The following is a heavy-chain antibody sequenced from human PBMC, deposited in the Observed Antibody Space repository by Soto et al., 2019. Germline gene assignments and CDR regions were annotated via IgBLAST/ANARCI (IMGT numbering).Heavy chain of an antibody. CDR2: ISSSSYI. J-gene: IGHJ4*02. D-gene: IGHD5-12*01. CDR3: ARGGYGATIDYFDY. V-gene: IGHV3-21*01. CDR1: GFTFSSYS. Sequence: EVQLVESGGGLVKPGGSLRLSCAASGFTFSSYSMNWVRQAPGKGLEWVSSISSSSYIYYADSVKGRFTISRDNAKNSLYLQMNSLRAEDTAVYYCARGGYGATIDYFDYWGQGTLVTVSS.